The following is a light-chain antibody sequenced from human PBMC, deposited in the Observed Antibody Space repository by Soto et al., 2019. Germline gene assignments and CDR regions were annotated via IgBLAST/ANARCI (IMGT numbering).Light chain of an antibody. V-gene: IGLV7-46*01. CDR3: LLSYSGAPYV. Sequence: QTVVTQEPPLTVSPGGTVTLTCGSSTGAVTSGHYPYWFQQKPGQAPRTLIYDTSNKHSWTPARFSGSLLGGKAALTLSGAQPEDEAEYYCLLSYSGAPYVFGTGTKLTVL. CDR1: TGAVTSGHY. J-gene: IGLJ1*01. CDR2: DTS.